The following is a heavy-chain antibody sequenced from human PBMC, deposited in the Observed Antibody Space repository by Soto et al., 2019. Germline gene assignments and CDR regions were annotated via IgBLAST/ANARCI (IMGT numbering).Heavy chain of an antibody. CDR3: ARGVGPSWSYYNSYFDY. V-gene: IGHV3-21*01. CDR2: ISSSSSYI. Sequence: RLSCAASGFTFSSYSMNWVRQAPGKGLEWVSSISSSSSYIYYADSVKGRFTISRDNAKNSLYLQMNSLRAEDTAVYYCARGVGPSWSYYNSYFDYWGQGTLVTVSS. CDR1: GFTFSSYS. J-gene: IGHJ4*02. D-gene: IGHD3-10*01.